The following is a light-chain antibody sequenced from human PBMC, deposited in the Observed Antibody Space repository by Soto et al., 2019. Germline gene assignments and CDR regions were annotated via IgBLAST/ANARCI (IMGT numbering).Light chain of an antibody. CDR3: STWDDSLNGVV. V-gene: IGLV1-44*01. CDR2: SNN. Sequence: QSVLTQPPSASGTPGQRVTISCSGSTSNIGSNTVNWYQQLPRTAPKLLIYSNNERPSGVPDRFSGSKSGTSASLATSGLQSEDEDDYYCSTWDDSLNGVVFGGGTKVTVL. J-gene: IGLJ3*02. CDR1: TSNIGSNT.